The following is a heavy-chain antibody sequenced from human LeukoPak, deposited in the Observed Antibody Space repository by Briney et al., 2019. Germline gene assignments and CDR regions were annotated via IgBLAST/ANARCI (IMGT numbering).Heavy chain of an antibody. CDR1: GFTFSSYW. Sequence: GGSLRLSCAASGFTFSSYWMHWVRQAPGKGLVWVSRISSDGSSTSYADSVKGRFTISRDNAKNTLYLQMNSLRAEDTAVYYCARDPGSSFSWFDPWGQGTLVTVSS. CDR3: ARDPGSSFSWFDP. J-gene: IGHJ5*02. D-gene: IGHD6-13*01. V-gene: IGHV3-74*01. CDR2: ISSDGSST.